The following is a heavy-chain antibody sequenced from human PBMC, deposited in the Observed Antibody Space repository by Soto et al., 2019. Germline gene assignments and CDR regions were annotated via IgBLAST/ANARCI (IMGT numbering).Heavy chain of an antibody. V-gene: IGHV3-21*01. Sequence: GGSLRLSCAASGFTFSSYSMKWVRQAPGKGLEWVSSISSSSSYIYYADSVKGRFTISRDNAKNSLYLQMNSLRAEDTAVYYCARASALSYGDSPYYGMDVWGQGTTVTVSS. D-gene: IGHD4-17*01. CDR1: GFTFSSYS. CDR2: ISSSSSYI. J-gene: IGHJ6*02. CDR3: ARASALSYGDSPYYGMDV.